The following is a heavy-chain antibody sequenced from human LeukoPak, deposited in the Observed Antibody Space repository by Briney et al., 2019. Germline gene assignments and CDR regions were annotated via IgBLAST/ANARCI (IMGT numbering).Heavy chain of an antibody. CDR2: INPSGGST. V-gene: IGHV1-46*01. CDR3: ARGGGGNNWFDP. J-gene: IGHJ5*02. CDR1: GYTFTSYY. Sequence: GASVKVSCKASGYTFTSYYMHWVRQAPGQGLEWMGIINPSGGSTSYAQKFQGRVTMTRDMSASTVYMELSSLRSEDTAVYYCARGGGGNNWFDPWGQGTLVTVSS. D-gene: IGHD2-15*01.